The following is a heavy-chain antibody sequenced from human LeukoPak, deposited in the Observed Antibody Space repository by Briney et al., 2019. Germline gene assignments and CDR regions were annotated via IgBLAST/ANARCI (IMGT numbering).Heavy chain of an antibody. CDR2: VSNDGSA. V-gene: IGHV3-53*01. Sequence: GGSLRLSCAASGFTVSSNYMNWVRQAPGKGLEWVSGVSNDGSAYYADSVKGRFTISRDNSKNTLYLQMNSLRAEDTAVYYCAKGSSSQTRPGFMDVWGKGTTVTVSS. CDR1: GFTVSSNY. D-gene: IGHD1-14*01. J-gene: IGHJ6*03. CDR3: AKGSSSQTRPGFMDV.